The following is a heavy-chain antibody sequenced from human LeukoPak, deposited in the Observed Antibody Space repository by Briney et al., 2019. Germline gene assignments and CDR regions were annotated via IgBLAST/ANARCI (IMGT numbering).Heavy chain of an antibody. CDR2: TTGSGGST. D-gene: IGHD3-22*01. J-gene: IGHJ4*02. Sequence: PGGSLRLSCATSGFSFGDYAMTWVRQAPGKGLEWVSGTTGSGGSTSYADSVKGRFTISRDNSKNTLYVQMNSLRAEDTAVYYCAKAPYFYDGSGQFDYWGQGTLVTVSS. CDR1: GFSFGDYA. V-gene: IGHV3-23*01. CDR3: AKAPYFYDGSGQFDY.